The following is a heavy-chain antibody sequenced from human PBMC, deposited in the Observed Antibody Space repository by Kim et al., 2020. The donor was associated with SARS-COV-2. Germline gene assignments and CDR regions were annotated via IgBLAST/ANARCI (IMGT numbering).Heavy chain of an antibody. CDR2: T. Sequence: TSSADSVRGRFTISRDNSKNTLYLQMNSLRAEDTAVYYCAKDNYWSWFDPWGQGTLVTVSS. CDR3: AKDNYWSWFDP. V-gene: IGHV3-23*01. D-gene: IGHD4-4*01. J-gene: IGHJ5*02.